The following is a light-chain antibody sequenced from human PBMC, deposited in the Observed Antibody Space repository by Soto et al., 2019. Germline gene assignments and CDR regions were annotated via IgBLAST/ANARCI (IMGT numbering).Light chain of an antibody. J-gene: IGLJ1*01. CDR2: QVS. CDR1: SSDVGGYYY. Sequence: QSVLTQPASVSGSPGQSITISCTGTSSDVGGYYYVSWYQHHPGKAPKLMIYQVSNRPSGVSNRFSGSKSGNTASLTISGLQAEDEADYYCSSYTSSNTFYVFGPGTK. V-gene: IGLV2-14*01. CDR3: SSYTSSNTFYV.